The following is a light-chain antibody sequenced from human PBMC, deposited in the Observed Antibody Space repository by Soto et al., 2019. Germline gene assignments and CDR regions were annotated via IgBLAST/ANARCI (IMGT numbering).Light chain of an antibody. CDR3: CSYSTGTTLYV. CDR2: DVS. CDR1: NSDVGDYNL. V-gene: IGLV2-14*01. Sequence: QSVLTQPASVSGSPGQSITISCSGTNSDVGDYNLVSWYQQCPGKAPKLVIFDVSNRPSGVSDRFSGSKSGNTASLTISGLQAEDEGDYFCCSYSTGTTLYVFGSGTKLTVL. J-gene: IGLJ1*01.